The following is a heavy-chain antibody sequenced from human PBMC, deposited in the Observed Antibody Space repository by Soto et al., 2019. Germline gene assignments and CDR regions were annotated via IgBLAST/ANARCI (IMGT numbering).Heavy chain of an antibody. CDR3: AKDGYDILTGYYRSDY. CDR1: GFTFSSYA. J-gene: IGHJ4*02. V-gene: IGHV3-23*01. D-gene: IGHD3-9*01. Sequence: GGSLRLSCAASGFTFSSYAMSWVRQAPGKGLEWVSAISGSGGSTYYADSVKGRFTISRDNSKNTLYLQMNSLRAEDTAVYYCAKDGYDILTGYYRSDYWGQGTLVTVSS. CDR2: ISGSGGST.